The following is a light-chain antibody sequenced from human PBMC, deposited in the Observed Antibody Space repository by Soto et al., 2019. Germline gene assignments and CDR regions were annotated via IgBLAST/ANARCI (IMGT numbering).Light chain of an antibody. CDR2: DAS. J-gene: IGKJ3*01. CDR3: QQYDNLPFT. CDR1: QDISNY. V-gene: IGKV1-33*01. Sequence: DIQMTQSPSSLSASVGDRVTITCQASQDISNYLNWYQQKPGKAPKLLIYDASNLETGVPSRCSGSGSATDFTFTISSLQPEDIATYYCQQYDNLPFTFGPGTKVYIK.